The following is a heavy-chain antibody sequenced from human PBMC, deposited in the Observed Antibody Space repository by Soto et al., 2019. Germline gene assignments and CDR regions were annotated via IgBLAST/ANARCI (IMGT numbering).Heavy chain of an antibody. J-gene: IGHJ3*01. CDR1: GFTLSSYV. V-gene: IGHV3-30-3*01. CDR2: ISYPGNDN. D-gene: IGHD6-19*01. Sequence: QVQLVESGGGVVQPGRSLRLSCAASGFTLSSYVMHWVRQAPGKGLEWVARISYPGNDNYYADSVKGRFTISRDNSKKTLYLQMTSLRDDDTAVYYCARDRQQWLEPAGGALPFWGQGTMVIVSS. CDR3: ARDRQQWLEPAGGALPF.